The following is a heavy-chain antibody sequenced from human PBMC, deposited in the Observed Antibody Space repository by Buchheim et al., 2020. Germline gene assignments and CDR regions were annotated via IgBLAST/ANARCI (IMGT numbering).Heavy chain of an antibody. Sequence: EVQLAESAGGSVQPGGSLRLSCAASGFPFSNDEMYWVRQSPGKGLEWISYISGAGTGSRTTLFLAESVKGRFSISRDNDKNSAYLQMNTVTAEDTADYECARKIPGSTWFDSWGQGTL. CDR3: ARKIPGSTWFDS. CDR2: ISGAGTGSRTTL. D-gene: IGHD1-1*01. J-gene: IGHJ5*01. V-gene: IGHV3-48*03. CDR1: GFPFSNDE.